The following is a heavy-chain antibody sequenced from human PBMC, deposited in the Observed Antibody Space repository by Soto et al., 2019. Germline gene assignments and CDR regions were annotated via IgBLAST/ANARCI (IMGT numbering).Heavy chain of an antibody. CDR2: IYSGGST. CDR3: ARLSPPQNYYDSSGYRYFDY. V-gene: IGHV3-53*01. J-gene: IGHJ4*02. Sequence: GGSLRLSCVASGFTVSSNYMSWVRQAPGKGLEWVSVIYSGGSTYYADSVKGRFTISRDNSKNTLYLQMNSLRAEDTAVYYCARLSPPQNYYDSSGYRYFDYWGQGTLVTVSS. D-gene: IGHD3-22*01. CDR1: GFTVSSNY.